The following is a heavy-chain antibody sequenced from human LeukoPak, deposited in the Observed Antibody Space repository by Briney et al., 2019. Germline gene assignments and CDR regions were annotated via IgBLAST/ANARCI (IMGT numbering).Heavy chain of an antibody. D-gene: IGHD2-2*01. CDR3: ANLGYCSSTSCSLGYYYYYMDV. CDR1: GYTFTGYY. Sequence: ASVEVSCKASGYTFTGYYMHWVRQAPGQGLEWMGWINPNSGGTNYAQRFQGRVTMTRDTSISTAYMELSRLRSDDTAVYYCANLGYCSSTSCSLGYYYYYMDVWGKGTTVTVSS. V-gene: IGHV1-2*02. CDR2: INPNSGGT. J-gene: IGHJ6*03.